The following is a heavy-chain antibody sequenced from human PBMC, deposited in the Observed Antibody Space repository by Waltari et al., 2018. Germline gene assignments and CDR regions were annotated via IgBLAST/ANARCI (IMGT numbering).Heavy chain of an antibody. CDR3: TTAETMKRDY. V-gene: IGHV3-15*01. D-gene: IGHD3-22*01. J-gene: IGHJ4*02. Sequence: EVQLVESGGGLVKPGGSLRLSCAASGFTFSNAWMSWVRQAPGKGLEWVGRIKSKTEGGTTDYAAPVKGRFTISRDDSKNTLYLQMNSLKTEDTAVYYCTTAETMKRDYWGQGTLVTVSS. CDR1: GFTFSNAW. CDR2: IKSKTEGGTT.